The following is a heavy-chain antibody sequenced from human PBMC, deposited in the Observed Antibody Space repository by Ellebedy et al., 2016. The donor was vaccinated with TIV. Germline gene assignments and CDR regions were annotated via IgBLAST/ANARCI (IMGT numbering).Heavy chain of an antibody. Sequence: GGSLRLSCAASGFTFSSYAMHWVRQAPGKGLEWVAVISYDGSDKYYADSVKGRFTISRDNSKNTLYLQMNSLRAEDKSVYYCVRSVPMVRGVFDYWGQGILVTVSS. V-gene: IGHV3-30*04. CDR1: GFTFSSYA. J-gene: IGHJ4*02. D-gene: IGHD3-10*01. CDR2: ISYDGSDK. CDR3: VRSVPMVRGVFDY.